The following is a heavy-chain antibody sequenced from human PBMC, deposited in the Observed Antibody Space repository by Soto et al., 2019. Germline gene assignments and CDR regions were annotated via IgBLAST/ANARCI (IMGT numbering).Heavy chain of an antibody. Sequence: GGSLRLSCATSGFTFSSYAMSWVRQAPGKGLEWVSTISCNGGSTDYADSVKGRFTISGDNSKNTLYLQMNSLRVEDTALYYGALIYIWDYGENWFDYWGRGTLVTVSS. V-gene: IGHV3-23*01. D-gene: IGHD4-17*01. CDR3: ALIYIWDYGENWFDY. CDR2: ISCNGGST. CDR1: GFTFSSYA. J-gene: IGHJ5*01.